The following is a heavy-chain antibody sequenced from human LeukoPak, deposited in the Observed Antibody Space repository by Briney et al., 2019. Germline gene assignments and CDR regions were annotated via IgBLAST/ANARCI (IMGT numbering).Heavy chain of an antibody. V-gene: IGHV3-7*01. Sequence: GGSLRLSCAASGFTFSSYWMSWVRQAPGKGLEWVANIKQDGSEKYYVDSVKGRFTISRDNAKNSLYLQMNSLRAEDTAVYYCARKGRHCTNGVCYERRTDNWFDPWGQGTLVTVSS. CDR3: ARKGRHCTNGVCYERRTDNWFDP. CDR2: IKQDGSEK. J-gene: IGHJ5*02. CDR1: GFTFSSYW. D-gene: IGHD2-8*01.